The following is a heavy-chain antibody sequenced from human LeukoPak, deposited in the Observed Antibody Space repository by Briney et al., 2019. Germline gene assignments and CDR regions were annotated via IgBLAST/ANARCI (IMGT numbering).Heavy chain of an antibody. V-gene: IGHV4-34*01. J-gene: IGHJ4*02. Sequence: SETLSLTCAVYGGSFSGYYWSWIRQPPGKGLEWIGEINHSGSTNYNPSLKSRVTISVDTSKNQFSLKLSSVTAADTAVYYCARVGTKLIAAADNWGQGTLVTVSS. CDR3: ARVGTKLIAAADN. D-gene: IGHD6-13*01. CDR2: INHSGST. CDR1: GGSFSGYY.